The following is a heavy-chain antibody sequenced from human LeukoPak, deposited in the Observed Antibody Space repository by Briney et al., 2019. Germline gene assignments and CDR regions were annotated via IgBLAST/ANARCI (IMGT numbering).Heavy chain of an antibody. J-gene: IGHJ4*02. CDR1: GFTFSSYG. V-gene: IGHV3-30*02. CDR3: AREGIAVAGNLLRPYCYDSSGYSELDY. D-gene: IGHD3-22*01. Sequence: GGSLRLSCAASGFTFSSYGMHWVRQAPGKGLEWVAFIRYDGSNKYYADSVKGRFTISRDNSKNTLYLQMNSLRAEDTAVYYCAREGIAVAGNLLRPYCYDSSGYSELDYWGQGTLVTVSS. CDR2: IRYDGSNK.